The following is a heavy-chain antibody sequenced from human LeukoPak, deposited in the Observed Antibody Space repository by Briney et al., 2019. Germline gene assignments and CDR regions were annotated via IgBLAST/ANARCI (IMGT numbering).Heavy chain of an antibody. V-gene: IGHV4-34*08. Sequence: PSETLSLTCAVYGVTFSGYYWSWVRQPPGKGLEWVGEINHSGSTNYNPSLKSRVTISVDTSKHQFSLKLSSVTAADTAVYYCAIQLERLYLYAFDIWGQGTMVTVSS. CDR1: GVTFSGYY. J-gene: IGHJ3*02. D-gene: IGHD1-1*01. CDR3: AIQLERLYLYAFDI. CDR2: INHSGST.